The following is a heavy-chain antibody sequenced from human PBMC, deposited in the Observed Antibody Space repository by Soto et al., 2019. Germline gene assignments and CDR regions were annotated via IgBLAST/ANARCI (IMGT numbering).Heavy chain of an antibody. V-gene: IGHV4-31*03. CDR3: ARDSLYCSGGSRYSLHAY. CDR2: IYYSGST. D-gene: IGHD2-15*01. CDR1: GGSISSGGHY. J-gene: IGHJ4*02. Sequence: SETLSLTCTVSGGSISSGGHYWSWIRQHPGKGLEWIGYIYYSGSTYFNPSLTSRVTISIDTSQNQFSLKLSSVTAADTAVYYCARDSLYCSGGSRYSLHAYWGQGTLVTVSS.